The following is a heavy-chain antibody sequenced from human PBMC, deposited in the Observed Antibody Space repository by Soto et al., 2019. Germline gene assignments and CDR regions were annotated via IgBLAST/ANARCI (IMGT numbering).Heavy chain of an antibody. D-gene: IGHD7-27*01. Sequence: GGSLRLSCAASGFTFSSYAMSWVRQAPGKGLEWVSDISGRGGSRYYPDSVKVRITIARDNSKNTLYLQMNSLRAEDTAVYYGEKDPTGDPDYWGQGTLVTVSS. CDR1: GFTFSSYA. J-gene: IGHJ4*02. V-gene: IGHV3-23*01. CDR2: ISGRGGSR. CDR3: EKDPTGDPDY.